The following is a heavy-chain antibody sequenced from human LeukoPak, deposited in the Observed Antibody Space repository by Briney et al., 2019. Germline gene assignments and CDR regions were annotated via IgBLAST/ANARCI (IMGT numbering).Heavy chain of an antibody. V-gene: IGHV4-34*01. CDR2: INHNGST. J-gene: IGHJ1*01. Sequence: SETLSLTCAAYGGSFSGYYWSWLRQPPGKRLEWIGEINHNGSTNYNPSLKSRVTISVDTSKNQFSLKLSSVTAADTAVYYCARERIAAAGIFSHWGQGTLVTVSS. CDR1: GGSFSGYY. D-gene: IGHD6-13*01. CDR3: ARERIAAAGIFSH.